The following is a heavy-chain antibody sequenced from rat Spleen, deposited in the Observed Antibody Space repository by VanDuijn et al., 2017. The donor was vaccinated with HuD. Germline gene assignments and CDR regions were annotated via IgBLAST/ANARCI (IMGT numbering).Heavy chain of an antibody. V-gene: IGHV5-29*01. CDR2: ISYDGSNT. CDR1: GFTFSNFG. Sequence: EVQLVESDGGLVQPGRSLKLSYAASGFTFSNFGMAWVRQAPTKGLEWVASISYDGSNTFYRDSVKGRFTISRDNAKSTLYLQVDSPRSEDTAIYYCARPTTGIPFNYWGQGVMVTVSS. D-gene: IGHD1-9*01. CDR3: ARPTTGIPFNY. J-gene: IGHJ2*01.